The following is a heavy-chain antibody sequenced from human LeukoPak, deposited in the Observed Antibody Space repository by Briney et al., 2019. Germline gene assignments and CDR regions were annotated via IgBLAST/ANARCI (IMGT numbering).Heavy chain of an antibody. D-gene: IGHD6-13*01. CDR1: GFTFSSYA. V-gene: IGHV3-23*01. J-gene: IGHJ4*02. Sequence: PGGSLRLSCAASGFTFSSYAMSWVRQAPGKGLEWVSAISGSGGSTYYADSVKGRFTISRDNSKNTLYLQMNSLRAEDTAVYYCASRRGKAAAGTLVFDYWGQGTLVTVSS. CDR3: ASRRGKAAAGTLVFDY. CDR2: ISGSGGST.